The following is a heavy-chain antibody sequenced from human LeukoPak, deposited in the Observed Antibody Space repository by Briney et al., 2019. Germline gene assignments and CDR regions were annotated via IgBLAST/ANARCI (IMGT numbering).Heavy chain of an antibody. CDR2: IYPGDSDT. J-gene: IGHJ3*02. CDR1: GYSFTSYW. V-gene: IGHV5-51*01. D-gene: IGHD3-9*01. Sequence: GESLKISCKGSGYSFTSYWIGWVRQMPGKGLEWMEIIYPGDSDTRYSPSFQGQVTISADKSISTAYLQWSSLKASDTAMYYCARSRRNYDILTGYYKILPSSNAFDIWGQGTMVTVSS. CDR3: ARSRRNYDILTGYYKILPSSNAFDI.